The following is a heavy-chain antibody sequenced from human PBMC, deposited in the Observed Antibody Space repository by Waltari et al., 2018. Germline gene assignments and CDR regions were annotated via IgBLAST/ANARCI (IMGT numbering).Heavy chain of an antibody. Sequence: QVQLVQSGAEVKKPGSSVKVSCKASGGTFSSYAISWVRQAPGHGLEWSGGVIPIFGTANDAQKFQGRVTITADESTSTAYMELSSLRSEDTAVYYCAREEYYDSSGYYYGWGQGTLVTVSS. V-gene: IGHV1-69*12. J-gene: IGHJ4*02. D-gene: IGHD3-22*01. CDR2: VIPIFGTA. CDR3: AREEYYDSSGYYYG. CDR1: GGTFSSYA.